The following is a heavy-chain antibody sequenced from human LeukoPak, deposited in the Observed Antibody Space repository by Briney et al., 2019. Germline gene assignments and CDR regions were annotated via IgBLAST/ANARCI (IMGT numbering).Heavy chain of an antibody. CDR3: AREFGGYDSYYYYYYMDV. D-gene: IGHD5-12*01. CDR2: IYYSGST. J-gene: IGHJ6*03. CDR1: GGSISSYY. V-gene: IGHV4-59*01. Sequence: SETLSLTCTVSGGSISSYYWSWIRQPPGKGLEWIGYIYYSGSTNYNPSLKSRVTISVDTSKNQFSLKLSSVTAADTAVYYCAREFGGYDSYYYYYYMDVWGKGTTVTVSS.